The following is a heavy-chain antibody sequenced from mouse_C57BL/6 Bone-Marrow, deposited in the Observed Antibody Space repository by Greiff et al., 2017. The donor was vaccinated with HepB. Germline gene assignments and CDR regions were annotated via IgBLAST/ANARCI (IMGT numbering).Heavy chain of an antibody. V-gene: IGHV1-72*01. J-gene: IGHJ3*01. CDR2: IDPNSGGT. Sequence: QVHVKQPGAELVKPGASVKLSCKASGYTFTSYWMHWVKQRPGRGLEWIGRIDPNSGGTKYNEKFKSKATLTVDKPSSTAYMQLSSLTSEDSAVYDCARADYYGSSYRFAYWGQGTLVTVSA. CDR3: ARADYYGSSYRFAY. D-gene: IGHD1-1*01. CDR1: GYTFTSYW.